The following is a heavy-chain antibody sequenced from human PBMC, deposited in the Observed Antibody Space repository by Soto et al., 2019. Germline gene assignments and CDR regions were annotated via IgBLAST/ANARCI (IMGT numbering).Heavy chain of an antibody. CDR2: ISSSGGST. V-gene: IGHV3-23*01. D-gene: IGHD3-22*01. Sequence: EVQLLESGGDLLQPGGSLRLSCAASGFTFSSYAMSWDRQAPGKGLGWVSAISSSGGSTFYADSVKGRFTISRDNSRNTLYLQMNSLRAADTAIYYCAKYQPMTQPRPYFDYWGQGTLVTVSS. J-gene: IGHJ4*02. CDR1: GFTFSSYA. CDR3: AKYQPMTQPRPYFDY.